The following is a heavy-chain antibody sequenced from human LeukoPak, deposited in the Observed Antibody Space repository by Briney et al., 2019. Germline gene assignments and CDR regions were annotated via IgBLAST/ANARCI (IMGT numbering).Heavy chain of an antibody. Sequence: SETLSLTCTVSGGSISSSSYYWGWIRQPPGKGLEWIGSIYYSGSTYYNPSLKSRVTISVDTSKNQFSLKLSSVTAADTAVYYCARGSSGYCSSTSCYWNPYYYYGMDVWGQGTTVTVSS. CDR3: ARGSSGYCSSTSCYWNPYYYYGMDV. J-gene: IGHJ6*02. V-gene: IGHV4-39*07. D-gene: IGHD2-2*01. CDR2: IYYSGST. CDR1: GGSISSSSYY.